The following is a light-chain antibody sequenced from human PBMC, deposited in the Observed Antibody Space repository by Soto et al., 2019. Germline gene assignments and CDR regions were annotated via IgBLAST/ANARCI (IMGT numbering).Light chain of an antibody. Sequence: EIVLTQSPGTLSLSPGERATLSCRASQRVDIDYLAWYQQRSGQAPRLLIYGAFSRATGVPDRFSGRGSGTDFTLTISRLEPEDFAVYYCQHYSDSRFTFGTGTKVDIK. CDR1: QRVDIDY. CDR2: GAF. V-gene: IGKV3-20*01. CDR3: QHYSDSRFT. J-gene: IGKJ3*01.